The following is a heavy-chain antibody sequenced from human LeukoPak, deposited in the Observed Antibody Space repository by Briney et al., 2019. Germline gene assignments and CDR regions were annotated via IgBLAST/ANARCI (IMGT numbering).Heavy chain of an antibody. CDR1: GFTFSSYG. D-gene: IGHD3-3*01. Sequence: GGSLRLSCAASGFTFSSYGMHWVRQAPGKGLEWVAVISYDGSNKYYADSVKGRFTISRDNSKNTLYLQMNSLRAEDTAVYYCAKDYDFWSGYPYYFDNWGQGTLVPVSS. CDR3: AKDYDFWSGYPYYFDN. CDR2: ISYDGSNK. V-gene: IGHV3-30*18. J-gene: IGHJ4*02.